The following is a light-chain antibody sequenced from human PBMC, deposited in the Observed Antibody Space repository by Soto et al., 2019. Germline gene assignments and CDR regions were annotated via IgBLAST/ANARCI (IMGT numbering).Light chain of an antibody. Sequence: EIVLTQSPGTLSLSPGERATLSCRASQSVSSNYLAWYQQKPGQAPRLLVYGASSRATGIPDRFSGRGSGTDFTLTISRLEPEDFAVYYCQQYGGSPRTFGQGTKVDIK. J-gene: IGKJ1*01. CDR3: QQYGGSPRT. CDR1: QSVSSNY. V-gene: IGKV3-20*01. CDR2: GAS.